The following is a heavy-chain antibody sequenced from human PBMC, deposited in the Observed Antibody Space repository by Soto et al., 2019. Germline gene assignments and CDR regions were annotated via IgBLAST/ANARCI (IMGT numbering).Heavy chain of an antibody. D-gene: IGHD2-2*01. Sequence: GGSLRLSCAASGFTFSSYGIHWVRQAPGKGLEWVAVISYDGSNKYYADSVKGRFTISRDNSKNTLFLQMNSLRAEDTAVYYCARGPRDIVLVPTTRSSWFDPWGQGTLVTVSS. V-gene: IGHV3-30*03. CDR3: ARGPRDIVLVPTTRSSWFDP. J-gene: IGHJ5*02. CDR1: GFTFSSYG. CDR2: ISYDGSNK.